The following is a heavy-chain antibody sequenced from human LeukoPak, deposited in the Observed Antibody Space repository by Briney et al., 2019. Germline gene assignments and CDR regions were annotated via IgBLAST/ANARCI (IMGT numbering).Heavy chain of an antibody. CDR1: GFTFSDYY. CDR3: AKNLVGGWYLGY. Sequence: GGSLRLSCAASGFTFSDYYMNWVRQAPGKGLEWVSAISGSGGSTYYADSVKGRFTISRDNSKNTLYLQMNSLRAEDTAVYYCAKNLVGGWYLGYWGQGTLVTVSS. D-gene: IGHD6-19*01. J-gene: IGHJ4*02. CDR2: ISGSGGST. V-gene: IGHV3-23*01.